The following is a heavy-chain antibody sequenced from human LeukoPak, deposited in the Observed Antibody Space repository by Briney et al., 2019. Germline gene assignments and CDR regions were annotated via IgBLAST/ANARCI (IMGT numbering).Heavy chain of an antibody. V-gene: IGHV3-21*01. CDR2: ISSSSSYI. CDR1: GFTFSSYS. J-gene: IGHJ5*02. Sequence: GGCLRLSCAASGFTFSSYSMNWVRQAPGKGLEWVSSISSSSSYIYYADSVKGRFTISRDNAKNSLYLQMNSLRAEDTAVYYCARGSYEPTSWFDPWGQGTLVTVSS. D-gene: IGHD3-22*01. CDR3: ARGSYEPTSWFDP.